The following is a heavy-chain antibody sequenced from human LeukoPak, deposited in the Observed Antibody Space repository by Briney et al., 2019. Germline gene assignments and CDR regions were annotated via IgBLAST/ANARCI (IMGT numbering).Heavy chain of an antibody. CDR1: GFTFSGYA. CDR2: ISGSGGST. D-gene: IGHD2-21*02. J-gene: IGHJ1*01. CDR3: AKDLPPYCGGDCYPEYFQH. V-gene: IGHV3-23*01. Sequence: QPGGSLRLSCAASGFTFSGYAMSWVRQAPGKGLEWVSAISGSGGSTYYADSVKGRFTISRDNSKNTLYLQMNSLRAEDTAVYYCAKDLPPYCGGDCYPEYFQHWGQGTLVTVSS.